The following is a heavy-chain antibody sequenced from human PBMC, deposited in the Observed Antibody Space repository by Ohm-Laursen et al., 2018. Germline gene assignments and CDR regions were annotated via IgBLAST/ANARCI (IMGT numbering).Heavy chain of an antibody. V-gene: IGHV1-46*01. CDR2: INPSGGST. CDR3: ARPNTAMVPYGMDV. J-gene: IGHJ6*02. CDR1: GYSFTKYY. Sequence: ASVKVSCKASGYSFTKYYINWVRQAPGQGLEWMGIINPSGGSTSYAQKFQGRVTMTRDTSTSTVYMELSSLRSEDTAVYYCARPNTAMVPYGMDVWGQGTTVTVSS. D-gene: IGHD5-18*01.